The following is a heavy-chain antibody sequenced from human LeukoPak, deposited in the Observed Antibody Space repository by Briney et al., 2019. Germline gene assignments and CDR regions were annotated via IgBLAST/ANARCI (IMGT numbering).Heavy chain of an antibody. Sequence: SETLSLTCTVSGGSISSYYWSWIRQPPGKGLEWIGYIYYSGGTNYNPSLKSRVTISVDTSKNQFSLKLSSVTAADTAVYYCARGYRSGPAAAGTNWFDPWGQGTLVTVSS. CDR3: ARGYRSGPAAAGTNWFDP. D-gene: IGHD6-13*01. J-gene: IGHJ5*02. CDR2: IYYSGGT. V-gene: IGHV4-59*01. CDR1: GGSISSYY.